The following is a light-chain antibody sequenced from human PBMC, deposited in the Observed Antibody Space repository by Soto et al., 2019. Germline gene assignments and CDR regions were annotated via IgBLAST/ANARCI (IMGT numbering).Light chain of an antibody. J-gene: IGKJ1*01. CDR2: AAS. CDR1: QGIRSD. V-gene: IGKV1-6*01. Sequence: AIQMTQSPSSLSASVGDRVTITCRASQGIRSDLGWYQQKPGRAPKLLIYAASILQSGVPSRFSGSGSGTDFTLTISRLQPEDFATYYCLQDYSYPRTFGQGTKVEIK. CDR3: LQDYSYPRT.